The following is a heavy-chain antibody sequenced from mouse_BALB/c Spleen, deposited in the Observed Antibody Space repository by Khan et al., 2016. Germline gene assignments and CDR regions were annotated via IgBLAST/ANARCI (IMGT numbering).Heavy chain of an antibody. CDR3: STSSSGYWYYFDY. Sequence: EVQLQESGPDLVKPSQPLSLTCTVTGYSITSHYTWHWIRHFPGNKLEWMGYINYSGSTNYNPSLKSRFSITRDTSKNQFFLQLSSVTADNTATYNCSTSSSGYWYYFDYWGQGTTLTVSS. CDR1: GYSITSHYT. J-gene: IGHJ2*01. V-gene: IGHV3-1*02. D-gene: IGHD3-1*01. CDR2: INYSGST.